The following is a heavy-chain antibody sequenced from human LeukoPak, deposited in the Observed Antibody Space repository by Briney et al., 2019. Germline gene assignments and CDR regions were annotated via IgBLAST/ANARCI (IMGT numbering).Heavy chain of an antibody. Sequence: GGSLRLSRVGSGFSSSIYWTSWGRDAPGTGLGWVANIKQEGGEIYYVDSVKGRFSISRDNAKNSIYLQMTSLRVEDTAVYYRARPYSSGWVDCWGQGTLVTVSS. CDR1: GFSSSIYW. D-gene: IGHD6-19*01. J-gene: IGHJ4*02. CDR2: IKQEGGEI. V-gene: IGHV3-7*04. CDR3: ARPYSSGWVDC.